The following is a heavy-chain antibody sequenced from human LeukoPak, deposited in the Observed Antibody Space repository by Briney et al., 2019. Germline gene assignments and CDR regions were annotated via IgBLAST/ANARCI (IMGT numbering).Heavy chain of an antibody. V-gene: IGHV4-59*01. J-gene: IGHJ6*03. D-gene: IGHD3-16*01. Sequence: PSETLSLTCTVSGGPISTYYWTWIRQPPGKGLEWIGYIYYSGSTNYNPSLKSRVTISVDTSENQISLKLTSVTAADTAVYYCARGASYMDVWGKGTTVTVSS. CDR2: IYYSGST. CDR1: GGPISTYY. CDR3: ARGASYMDV.